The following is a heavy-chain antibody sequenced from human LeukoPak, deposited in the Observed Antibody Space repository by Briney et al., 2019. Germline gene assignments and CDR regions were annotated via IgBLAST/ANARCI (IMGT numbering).Heavy chain of an antibody. CDR1: GGSFSGYY. Sequence: TSETLSLTCAVYGGSFSGYYWSWIRQPPGKGLEWIGEINHSGSTNYNPSLKSRVTISVDTSKNQFSLKLSSVTAADTAVYYCARVVGSSSWFGLYYYYGMDVWGQGTTVTVPS. CDR3: ARVVGSSSWFGLYYYYGMDV. J-gene: IGHJ6*02. D-gene: IGHD6-13*01. CDR2: INHSGST. V-gene: IGHV4-34*01.